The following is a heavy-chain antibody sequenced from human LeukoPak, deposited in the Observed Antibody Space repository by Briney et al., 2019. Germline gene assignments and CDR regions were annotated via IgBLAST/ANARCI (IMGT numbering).Heavy chain of an antibody. CDR2: IIPIFGTA. CDR3: ASQSQQQLVTFDI. Sequence: SVKVSCKASGGTFSSYAISWVRQAPGQGLEWMGGIIPIFGTANYAQKVQGRVTITTDESASTAYMELSGLRAEDTAVYYCASQSQQQLVTFDIWGQGTMVTVSS. V-gene: IGHV1-69*05. J-gene: IGHJ3*02. D-gene: IGHD6-13*01. CDR1: GGTFSSYA.